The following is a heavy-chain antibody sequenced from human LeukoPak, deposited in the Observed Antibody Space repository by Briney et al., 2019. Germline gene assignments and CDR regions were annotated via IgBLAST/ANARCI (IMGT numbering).Heavy chain of an antibody. CDR1: GYTFTSYD. V-gene: IGHV1-8*01. CDR2: MNPNSGNT. J-gene: IGHJ4*02. CDR3: ARVLYSGSRITMVRGVNPNYY. D-gene: IGHD3-10*01. Sequence: ASVKVSCKASGYTFTSYDINWVRQATGQGLEWMGWMNPNSGNTGYAQKFQSRVTMTRNISISTAYMELSSLRSEDTAVYYCARVLYSGSRITMVRGVNPNYYWGQGTLVTVSS.